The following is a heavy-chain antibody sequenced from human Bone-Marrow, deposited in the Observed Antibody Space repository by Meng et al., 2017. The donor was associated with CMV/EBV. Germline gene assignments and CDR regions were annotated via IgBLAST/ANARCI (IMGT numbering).Heavy chain of an antibody. J-gene: IGHJ4*02. D-gene: IGHD1-1*01. Sequence: ASVKVSCKASGYTFTGYFIHWVQQAPGQGLEWMGWINPNSGGTNFAQKFQGRVTMTRDTSITTAYMELTRLISDDTAVYYCARVGPQGTGTPLVSFWGQGTLVTVSS. CDR3: ARVGPQGTGTPLVSF. CDR1: GYTFTGYF. V-gene: IGHV1-2*02. CDR2: INPNSGGT.